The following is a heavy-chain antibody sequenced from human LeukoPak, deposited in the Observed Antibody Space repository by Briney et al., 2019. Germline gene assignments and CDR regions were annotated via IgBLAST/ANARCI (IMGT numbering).Heavy chain of an antibody. V-gene: IGHV3-23*01. CDR3: AKIERWLVHGFDL. J-gene: IGHJ2*01. D-gene: IGHD6-19*01. CDR1: GFTFSSYA. CDR2: ISGNGGST. Sequence: GGTLRLSCAASGFTFSSYAMNWVRQAPGKGLEWVASISGNGGSTYYADSVKGRFTISRDNSRNAVFLQMISPRDDDTAIYYCAKIERWLVHGFDLWGRGTLVTVSS.